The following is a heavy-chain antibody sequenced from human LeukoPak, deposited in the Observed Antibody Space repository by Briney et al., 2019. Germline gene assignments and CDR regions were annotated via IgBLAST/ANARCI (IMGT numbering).Heavy chain of an antibody. J-gene: IGHJ4*02. CDR1: GFPFSGYW. Sequence: GGSLRLSCVASGFPFSGYWMDWVRQAPGKGMEWVANINQDGTNQYYAASVKGRFSISKDNAKNSLYLQMNSLRAEDTAIYFCSRSLDYLGQGALVTVSS. CDR2: INQDGTNQ. CDR3: SRSLDY. V-gene: IGHV3-7*01.